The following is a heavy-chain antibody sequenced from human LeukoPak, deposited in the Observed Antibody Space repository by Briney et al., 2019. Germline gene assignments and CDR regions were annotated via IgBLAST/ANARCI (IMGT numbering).Heavy chain of an antibody. D-gene: IGHD4-17*01. CDR1: GFNFRDSA. J-gene: IGHJ4*02. CDR3: AADYGDYLSPSD. Sequence: GGSLRLSCAASGFNFRDSAMRWVRQPPGKGLGWVAVTSYDGTNKYYAAYVTGRFTTSRDNSKHTLYLQMHSLTLEDTAVYYCAADYGDYLSPSDWGQGTLVTVSS. CDR2: TSYDGTNK. V-gene: IGHV3-30*04.